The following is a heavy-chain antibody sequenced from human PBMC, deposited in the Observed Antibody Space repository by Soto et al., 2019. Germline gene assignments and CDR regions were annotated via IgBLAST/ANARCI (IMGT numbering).Heavy chain of an antibody. CDR2: ISNDGSNK. V-gene: IGHV3-30*18. Sequence: QVQLVESGGGVVQPGRSLRLSCAASGFTFSSYGMHWVRQAPGKGLEWVAVISNDGSNKYYADSVEGRFTISRDNSKNTLYLQMNSLRAEDTAVYYCAKEWVHDSSGWSFDYWGQGTLVTVSS. J-gene: IGHJ4*02. CDR3: AKEWVHDSSGWSFDY. D-gene: IGHD3-22*01. CDR1: GFTFSSYG.